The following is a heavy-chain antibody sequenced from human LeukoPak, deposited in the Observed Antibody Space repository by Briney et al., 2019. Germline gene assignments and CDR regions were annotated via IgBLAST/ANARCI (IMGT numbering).Heavy chain of an antibody. J-gene: IGHJ4*02. D-gene: IGHD3-3*01. V-gene: IGHV4-39*01. CDR3: ARPISSQGYFGVVID. Sequence: PSETLSLTCTVSGDSIRSSNYYWAWIRQPPGKGLEWIGFIYYTGSTYYNPSLKSRVTISVDTSNNQFSLKLSSVTAADTAVYYCARPISSQGYFGVVIDWGQGTLVTVSS. CDR1: GDSIRSSNYY. CDR2: IYYTGST.